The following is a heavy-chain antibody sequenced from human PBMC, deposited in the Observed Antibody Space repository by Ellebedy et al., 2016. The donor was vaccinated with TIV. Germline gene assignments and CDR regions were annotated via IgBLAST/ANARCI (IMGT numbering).Heavy chain of an antibody. D-gene: IGHD2-2*01. CDR2: INPNSGGT. J-gene: IGHJ2*01. CDR1: GYTFTGYY. CDR3: ARDGVPYQLLYWYFDL. Sequence: ASVKVSCXASGYTFTGYYMHWVRKAPGQGLEWMGWINPNSGGTNYAQKFQGRVTMTRDTSISTAYMELSRLRSDDTAVYYCARDGVPYQLLYWYFDLWGRGTLVTVSS. V-gene: IGHV1-2*02.